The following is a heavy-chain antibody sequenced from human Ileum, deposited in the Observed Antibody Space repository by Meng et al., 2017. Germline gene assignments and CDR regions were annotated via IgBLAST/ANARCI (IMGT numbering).Heavy chain of an antibody. D-gene: IGHD4-23*01. CDR2: IHHSGST. CDR3: ARIDYGGNGIEKYYFDY. Sequence: QWRLKESGPGLVEPSGTLSLTCAVSGGSISSTYWWTWVRQSAGKGLEWIGEIHHSGSTNYNPSLKSRVTISVDKSKNQFSLNLRSVTAADTAVYYCARIDYGGNGIEKYYFDYWGQGTLVTVSS. J-gene: IGHJ4*02. CDR1: GGSISSTYW. V-gene: IGHV4-4*02.